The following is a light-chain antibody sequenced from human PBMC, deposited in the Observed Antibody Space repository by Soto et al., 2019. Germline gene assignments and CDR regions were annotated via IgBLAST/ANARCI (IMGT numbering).Light chain of an antibody. Sequence: QSVLTQPPSASGTPGQRVAISCSGSSANIGSNTVNWYQQLPGTAPKLPIHSNNQRPSGVPDRFSGSKSGTSASLAISGLQSEDEADYYCAAWDDSLNAWVFGGGTKVTVL. CDR1: SANIGSNT. J-gene: IGLJ3*02. V-gene: IGLV1-44*01. CDR2: SNN. CDR3: AAWDDSLNAWV.